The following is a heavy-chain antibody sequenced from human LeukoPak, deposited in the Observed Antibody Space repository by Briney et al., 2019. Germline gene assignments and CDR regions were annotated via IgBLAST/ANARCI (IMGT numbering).Heavy chain of an antibody. CDR3: ARDTGSSVPAAPDY. D-gene: IGHD2-2*01. V-gene: IGHV3-23*01. CDR2: ISGSGGRT. CDR1: AFTFSSYA. Sequence: GGSLRLSCAASAFTFSSYAMSWVRQAPGKGLEWVSGISGSGGRTWYADSAKGRFTISRDNAKNTLYLQMNSLRAEDTAVYYCARDTGSSVPAAPDYWGQGTLVTVSS. J-gene: IGHJ4*02.